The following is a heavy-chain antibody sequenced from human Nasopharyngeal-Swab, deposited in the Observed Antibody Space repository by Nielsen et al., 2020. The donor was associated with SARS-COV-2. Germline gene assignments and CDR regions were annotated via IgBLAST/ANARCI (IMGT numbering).Heavy chain of an antibody. CDR2: IYYSGST. Sequence: SETLSLTCTVSGGSISSYYWSWIRQPPGKGLERIGYIYYSGSTNYNPSLKSRVTISVDTSKNQFSLKLSSVTAADTAVYYCARKDDSSGYYLRVGAFDIWGQGTMVTVSS. J-gene: IGHJ3*02. CDR3: ARKDDSSGYYLRVGAFDI. CDR1: GGSISSYY. D-gene: IGHD3-22*01. V-gene: IGHV4-59*01.